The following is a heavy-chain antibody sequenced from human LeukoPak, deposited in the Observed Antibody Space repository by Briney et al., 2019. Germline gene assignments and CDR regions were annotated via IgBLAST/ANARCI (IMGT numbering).Heavy chain of an antibody. CDR3: ARDFFKFYYDSSGDTFDI. J-gene: IGHJ3*02. D-gene: IGHD3-22*01. CDR1: GFTFDDYG. Sequence: PGGSLRLSCAASGFTFDDYGMSWVRQAPGKGLEWVSGINWNGGSTGYADSVKGRFTISRDNAKNSLYLQMNSLRAEDTALYYCARDFFKFYYDSSGDTFDIWGQGTMVTVSS. CDR2: INWNGGST. V-gene: IGHV3-20*04.